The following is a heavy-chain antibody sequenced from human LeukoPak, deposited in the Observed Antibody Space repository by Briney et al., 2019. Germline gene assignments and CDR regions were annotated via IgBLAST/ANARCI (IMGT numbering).Heavy chain of an antibody. V-gene: IGHV4-38-2*02. CDR3: ARAVYSYGYSERHYYYYYMDV. CDR2: IYHSGST. CDR1: GYSISSGYY. J-gene: IGHJ6*03. D-gene: IGHD5-18*01. Sequence: ASETLSLTCTVSGYSISSGYYWGWIRQPPGKGLEWIGSIYHSGSTYYNPSLKSRVTISVDTSKNQFSLKLSSVTAADTAVYYCARAVYSYGYSERHYYYYYMDVWGKGTTVTVSS.